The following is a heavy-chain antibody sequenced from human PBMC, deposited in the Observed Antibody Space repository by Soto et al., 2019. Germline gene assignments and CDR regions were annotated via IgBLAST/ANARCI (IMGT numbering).Heavy chain of an antibody. CDR3: ARESYRGYHSYDY. D-gene: IGHD5-12*01. V-gene: IGHV4-38-2*02. Sequence: LSLTCAVSGYSISSGCFWGWIRQPPGKGLEWIANMYHDGNTHYNPSLKSRVTMSVDTSKNQFSLKLNSVTAADTAVYYCARESYRGYHSYDYWGQGILVTVSS. CDR1: GYSISSGCF. J-gene: IGHJ4*02. CDR2: MYHDGNT.